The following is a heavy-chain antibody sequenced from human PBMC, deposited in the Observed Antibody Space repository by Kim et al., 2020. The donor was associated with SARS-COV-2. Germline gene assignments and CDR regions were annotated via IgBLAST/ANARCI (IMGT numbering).Heavy chain of an antibody. J-gene: IGHJ4*02. CDR1: GYIFTSYA. D-gene: IGHD3-10*01. CDR3: ARASNSYYYGSGGFDY. Sequence: ASVKVSCKASGYIFTSYAMNWVRQAPGQGLEWMGWINTNTGNPTYAQGFTGRVVFSLDTSVSTAYLQISSLKAEDTAGYYCARASNSYYYGSGGFDYWGQGTLVTVSS. V-gene: IGHV7-4-1*02. CDR2: INTNTGNP.